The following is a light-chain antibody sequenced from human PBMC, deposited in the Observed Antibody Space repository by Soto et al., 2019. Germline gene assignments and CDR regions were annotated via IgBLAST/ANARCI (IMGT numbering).Light chain of an antibody. J-gene: IGLJ2*01. CDR1: TLGDKY. V-gene: IGLV3-1*01. Sequence: SYELTQPPSVSVSPGQTASISCSGATLGDKYVCWYQQKPGQSPLLVIYQDYKRPSGIPERFSGSTSVDTDTLTVTGTQTMDEADYYCQAWESTTAGGVFGGGTKLTVL. CDR2: QDY. CDR3: QAWESTTAGGV.